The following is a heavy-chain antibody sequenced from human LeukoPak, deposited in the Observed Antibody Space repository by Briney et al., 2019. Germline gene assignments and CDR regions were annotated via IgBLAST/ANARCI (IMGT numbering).Heavy chain of an antibody. Sequence: GGSLRLSCAASGFTFSSYGMHWVRQAPGKGLEWVAFIRYDGSNKYYADSVKGRFTISRDNSKNTLYLQMNSLRAEDTAVYFCAKDRIHYYYMDVWGKGTTVTVSS. CDR1: GFTFSSYG. CDR3: AKDRIHYYYMDV. V-gene: IGHV3-30*02. CDR2: IRYDGSNK. J-gene: IGHJ6*03.